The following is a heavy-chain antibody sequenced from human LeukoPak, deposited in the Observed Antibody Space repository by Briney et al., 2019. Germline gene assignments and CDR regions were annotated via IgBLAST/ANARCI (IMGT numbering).Heavy chain of an antibody. D-gene: IGHD3-22*01. CDR3: AIMHGYYDGTGYWVQ. V-gene: IGHV3-23*01. Sequence: PGGSLRLSCAASGFTFASYGMSWVRHAPGKGLEWVSFITTNGGRTSYADSVEGRFTISRDNPRNTLYMQMNSLRDEDTAVYYCAIMHGYYDGTGYWVQWGQGTLVTVSS. CDR2: ITTNGGRT. CDR1: GFTFASYG. J-gene: IGHJ1*01.